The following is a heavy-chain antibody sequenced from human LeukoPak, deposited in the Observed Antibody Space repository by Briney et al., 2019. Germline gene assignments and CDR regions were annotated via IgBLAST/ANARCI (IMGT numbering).Heavy chain of an antibody. CDR1: GFSSSGYA. J-gene: IGHJ4*02. D-gene: IGHD3-9*01. Sequence: PGGSLRLSCVLSGFSSSGYAMSWVRQAPGKGLEWVSTISVSGGSTYYADSVKGRFTISRDNSKNTVHLQMNSLRAGVTAVYYSARYYDILTGDYRFDYWGQGTLVTVSS. CDR3: ARYYDILTGDYRFDY. V-gene: IGHV3-23*01. CDR2: ISVSGGST.